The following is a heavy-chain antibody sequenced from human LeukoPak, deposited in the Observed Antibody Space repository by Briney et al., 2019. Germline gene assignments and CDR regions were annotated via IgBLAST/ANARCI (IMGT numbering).Heavy chain of an antibody. Sequence: GGTLRLSCAASGFTVNTNHMHWVRQAPGKGLEWVSTFYNGGSIYYLDSVKGRFTISRDSFKNTLYLQMNSLRVEDTAFYYCATSVVGLSYDEHFQHWGQGTLVTVSS. CDR3: ATSVVGLSYDEHFQH. CDR2: FYNGGSI. V-gene: IGHV3-53*01. D-gene: IGHD2-15*01. J-gene: IGHJ1*01. CDR1: GFTVNTNH.